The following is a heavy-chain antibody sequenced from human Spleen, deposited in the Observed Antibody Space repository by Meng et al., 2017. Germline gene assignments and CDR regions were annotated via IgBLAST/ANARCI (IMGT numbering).Heavy chain of an antibody. CDR3: ATNDIPAAVEGMDV. CDR2: IFPIVGIA. D-gene: IGHD6-13*01. CDR1: GGTFSSYT. V-gene: IGHV1-69*02. J-gene: IGHJ6*02. Sequence: SSVNVSCKASGGTFSSYTINWLRQAPGQGLEWMGRIFPIVGIANYAQRFQGRVTITEDKSTSTAYMELSSLRSEDTAVYYCATNDIPAAVEGMDVWGRGTTVTVSS.